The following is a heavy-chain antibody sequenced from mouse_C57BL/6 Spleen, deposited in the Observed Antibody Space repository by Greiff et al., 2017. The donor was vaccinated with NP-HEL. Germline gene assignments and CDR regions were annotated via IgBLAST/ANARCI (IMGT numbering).Heavy chain of an antibody. J-gene: IGHJ3*01. CDR3: ARSTMVTTPFAY. Sequence: EVKLVESGGGLVQPGGSLKLSCAASGFTFSDYGMAWVRQAPRKGPEWVAFISNLAYSIYYADTVTGRFTISRENAKNTLYLEMSSLRSEDTAMYYWARSTMVTTPFAYWGQGTLVTVSA. CDR2: ISNLAYSI. D-gene: IGHD2-2*01. V-gene: IGHV5-15*01. CDR1: GFTFSDYG.